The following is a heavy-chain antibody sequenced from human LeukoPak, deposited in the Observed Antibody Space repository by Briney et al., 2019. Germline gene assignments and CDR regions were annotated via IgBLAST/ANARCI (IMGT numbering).Heavy chain of an antibody. CDR3: ARDAPPGQQLASFDP. D-gene: IGHD6-13*01. Sequence: SGGSLRLSRAASGFTFSDYYMSWTRQAPGKGLEWVSYISSSGSTIYYADSVKGRFAISRDNAKNSLYLQMNSLRAEDTAVYYCARDAPPGQQLASFDPWGQGTLVTVSS. CDR2: ISSSGSTI. V-gene: IGHV3-11*04. J-gene: IGHJ5*02. CDR1: GFTFSDYY.